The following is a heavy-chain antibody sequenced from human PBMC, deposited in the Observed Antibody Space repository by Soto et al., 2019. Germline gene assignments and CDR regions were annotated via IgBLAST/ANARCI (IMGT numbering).Heavy chain of an antibody. D-gene: IGHD5-18*01. V-gene: IGHV4-31*03. CDR1: GGSISRGGYY. Sequence: SETLSLTCTVSGGSISRGGYYWSWIRKHPGKGLEWIGYIYYSGSTYYNPSLKSRVTISVDTSKNQFSLKLSSVTAADTAVYYCARAMDTAMVIVFDYWGQGTLVTVSS. CDR3: ARAMDTAMVIVFDY. CDR2: IYYSGST. J-gene: IGHJ4*02.